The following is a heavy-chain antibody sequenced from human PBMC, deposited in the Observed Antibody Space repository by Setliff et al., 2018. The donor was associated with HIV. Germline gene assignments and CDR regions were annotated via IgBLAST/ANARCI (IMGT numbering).Heavy chain of an antibody. Sequence: SETLSLTCVVYNGSFSGHYWSWIRQPPGKGLEWIGEINHSGSPNYNSSLKSRVTISLDTSKNQFSLKLTSVTAADTAVYYCARERSRGYTDPPRFDYWGQGTLVTVSS. J-gene: IGHJ4*02. CDR1: NGSFSGHY. CDR3: ARERSRGYTDPPRFDY. D-gene: IGHD5-18*01. V-gene: IGHV4-34*01. CDR2: INHSGSP.